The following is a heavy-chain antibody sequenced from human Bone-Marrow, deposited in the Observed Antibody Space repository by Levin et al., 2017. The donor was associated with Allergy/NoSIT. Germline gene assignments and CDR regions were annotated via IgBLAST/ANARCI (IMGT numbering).Heavy chain of an antibody. V-gene: IGHV3-49*03. Sequence: GESLKISCTTSGFAFADFAMSWFRQAPGKGLEWVGFIRAKAFGGTADYAASVNDRFIISRDDSRRIAYLQLNGLKTEDTAVYYCTRGNGDFETYYYYGLDIWGQGTTVTVSS. CDR2: IRAKAFGGTA. D-gene: IGHD4-17*01. CDR3: TRGNGDFETYYYYGLDI. J-gene: IGHJ6*02. CDR1: GFAFADFA.